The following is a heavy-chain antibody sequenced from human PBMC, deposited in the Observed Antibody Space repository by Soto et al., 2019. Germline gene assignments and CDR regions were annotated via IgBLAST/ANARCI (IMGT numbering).Heavy chain of an antibody. CDR3: AKDQDRTYYDILTGYCADY. CDR2: ISGSGGST. J-gene: IGHJ4*02. V-gene: IGHV3-23*01. Sequence: GGSLRLSCAASGFTFSSYAMSWVRQAPGKGLEWVSAISGSGGSTYYADSVKGRFTISRDNSKNTLYLQMNSLRAEDTAVYYCAKDQDRTYYDILTGYCADYWGQGTLVTVSS. CDR1: GFTFSSYA. D-gene: IGHD3-9*01.